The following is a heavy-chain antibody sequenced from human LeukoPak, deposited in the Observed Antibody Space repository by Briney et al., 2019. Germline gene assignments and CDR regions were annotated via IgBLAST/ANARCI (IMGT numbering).Heavy chain of an antibody. Sequence: SETLSLTCTVSGGSISSSSYYWGWIRQPPGKGLEWIGRIYYSGSTYYNPSLKSRVTISVDTSKNQFSLKLSSVTAADTAVYYCARVSSGGYDYVWGSYRPPFGYWGQGTLVTVSS. CDR3: ARVSSGGYDYVWGSYRPPFGY. CDR1: GGSISSSSYY. CDR2: IYYSGST. V-gene: IGHV4-39*07. D-gene: IGHD3-16*02. J-gene: IGHJ4*02.